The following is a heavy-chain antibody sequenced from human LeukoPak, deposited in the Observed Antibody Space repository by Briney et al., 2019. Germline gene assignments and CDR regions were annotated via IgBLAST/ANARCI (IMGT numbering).Heavy chain of an antibody. CDR1: GFTFSSYA. Sequence: GSLRLSCAASGFTFSSYAMSWIRQPPGKGLEWIGYIYYSGSTNYNPSLKSRVTISVDTSKNQFSLKLSSVTAADTAVYYCARLARAGTIGLDVWGQGTTVTVSS. CDR3: ARLARAGTIGLDV. V-gene: IGHV4-59*01. J-gene: IGHJ6*02. CDR2: IYYSGST. D-gene: IGHD1-1*01.